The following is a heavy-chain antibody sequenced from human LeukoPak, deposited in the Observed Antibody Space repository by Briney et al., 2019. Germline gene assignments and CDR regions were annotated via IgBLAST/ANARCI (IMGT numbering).Heavy chain of an antibody. V-gene: IGHV3-30*03. J-gene: IGHJ4*02. CDR1: GFTFTHYA. Sequence: PGGSLRLSCAASGFTFTHYAMHWVRQTPGKGLEWVAVIFYDGTIQYYSDSVRGRLIVSRDNPKNTLYLQMNSLRAEDTAVYYCARVSESYHDYWGQGTLVTVSS. CDR2: IFYDGTIQ. D-gene: IGHD1-26*01. CDR3: ARVSESYHDY.